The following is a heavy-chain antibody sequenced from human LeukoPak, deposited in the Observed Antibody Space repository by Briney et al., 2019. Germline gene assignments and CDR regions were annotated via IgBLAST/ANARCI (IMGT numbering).Heavy chain of an antibody. Sequence: SGGSLRLPCAVSGFTFTDAWMNWVRQAPGKGLEWVGRIESKTDGGTTDYAAPVKGRFNISRHDSKNTLYLQMDSLKTEDTAVYYCTTGIGLWGQGTLVTVSS. CDR3: TTGIGL. CDR1: GFTFTDAW. D-gene: IGHD1-26*01. CDR2: IESKTDGGTT. J-gene: IGHJ4*02. V-gene: IGHV3-15*04.